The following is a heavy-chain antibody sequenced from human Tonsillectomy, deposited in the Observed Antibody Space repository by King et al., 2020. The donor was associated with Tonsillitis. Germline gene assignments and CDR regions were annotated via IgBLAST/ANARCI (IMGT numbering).Heavy chain of an antibody. Sequence: VQLQESGPGLVKPSETLSLTCTVSGGSISSYYWRWIRQTPGKGLERIGYIYGQSTNYSPSLKSRVTISLDTSKNLFSLKLTSVTAADTAVYSCATGNGNSGRLEYWGQGILVTVSS. V-gene: IGHV4-59*01. CDR3: ATGNGNSGRLEY. D-gene: IGHD4-23*01. CDR1: GGSISSYY. CDR2: IYGQST. J-gene: IGHJ4*02.